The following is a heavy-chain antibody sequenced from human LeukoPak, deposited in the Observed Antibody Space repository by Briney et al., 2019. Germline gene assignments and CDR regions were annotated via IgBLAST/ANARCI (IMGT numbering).Heavy chain of an antibody. D-gene: IGHD3-22*01. CDR1: GVTLSSNY. CDR2: FYSAGST. CDR3: ANSRRHTMTTRGNYYYYMDV. J-gene: IGHJ6*03. V-gene: IGHV3-53*01. Sequence: PGGSLRLSCAPCGVTLSSNYMNWVRQAPGKGLEWGSVFYSAGSTYYADSVRGRFTISRDNSKNTLYLQMNSLRAEDTAVYYCANSRRHTMTTRGNYYYYMDVWGKGTTVTISS.